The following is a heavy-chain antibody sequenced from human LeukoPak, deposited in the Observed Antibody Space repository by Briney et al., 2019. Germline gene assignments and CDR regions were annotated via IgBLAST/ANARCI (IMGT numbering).Heavy chain of an antibody. J-gene: IGHJ4*02. CDR2: ISRSGSTI. CDR3: ARDTVEMATIRVFDY. V-gene: IGHV3-48*03. Sequence: PGGSLRLSCAASGFTFSSYEMNWVRQAPGKGLEWVSYISRSGSTIYYADSVKGRFTISRDNAKDSLYLQMNSLRAEDTAVYYCARDTVEMATIRVFDYWGQGTLVTVSS. CDR1: GFTFSSYE. D-gene: IGHD5-24*01.